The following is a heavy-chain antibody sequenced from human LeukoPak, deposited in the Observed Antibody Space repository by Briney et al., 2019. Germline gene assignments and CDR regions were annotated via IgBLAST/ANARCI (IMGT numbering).Heavy chain of an antibody. V-gene: IGHV4-59*01. Sequence: SETLSLTCTVSGGSISSYYWSWIRQPPGKGLEWIGYIYYSGSTNYNPSLKSRVTISVHTSKNQFSLKLSSVTAADTAVYYCARASGGHPFYYYYYMDVWGKGTTVTISS. J-gene: IGHJ6*03. D-gene: IGHD3-10*01. CDR2: IYYSGST. CDR3: ARASGGHPFYYYYYMDV. CDR1: GGSISSYY.